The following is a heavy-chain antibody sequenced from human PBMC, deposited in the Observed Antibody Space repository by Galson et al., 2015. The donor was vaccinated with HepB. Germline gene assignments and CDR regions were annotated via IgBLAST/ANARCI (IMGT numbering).Heavy chain of an antibody. D-gene: IGHD5-18*01. J-gene: IGHJ4*02. CDR2: MYYSGSA. Sequence: ETLSLTCSVSGGSISSSSYYWGWIRQPPGKGLEWIGSMYYSGSAYYNPSLKSRVTISVDTSKNQFSLKLSSVTAADTAVYYCATEDTAMVQPDSWGQGTLVTVSS. CDR3: ATEDTAMVQPDS. CDR1: GGSISSSSYY. V-gene: IGHV4-39*02.